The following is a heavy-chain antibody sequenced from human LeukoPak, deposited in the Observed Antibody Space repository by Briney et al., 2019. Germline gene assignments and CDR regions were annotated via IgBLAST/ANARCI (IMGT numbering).Heavy chain of an antibody. CDR1: GFTFSNYW. J-gene: IGHJ4*02. CDR3: VSYSGYDVDY. Sequence: GGSLRLSCAASGFTFSNYWMSWVRQAPGKGLEWVANIKQDGSEKYYVDSVKGRFTISRDNAKNSLYLQMNSLRAEDTAVYYCVSYSGYDVDYWGQGTLVTVSS. V-gene: IGHV3-7*01. D-gene: IGHD5-12*01. CDR2: IKQDGSEK.